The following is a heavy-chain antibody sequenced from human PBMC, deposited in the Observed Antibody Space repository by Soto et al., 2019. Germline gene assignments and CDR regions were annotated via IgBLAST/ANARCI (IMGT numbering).Heavy chain of an antibody. D-gene: IGHD2-2*01. CDR2: INHSGST. CDR1: GGSFSGYY. Sequence: QVQLQQWGAGLLKPSETLSLTCAVYGGSFSGYYWSWIRQPPGKGLEWIVEINHSGSTNYNPSLKSRVTISVDTSKNQFSLKLSSVTAADTAVYYCARGSGGSTSPFDYWGQGTLVTVSS. V-gene: IGHV4-34*01. J-gene: IGHJ4*02. CDR3: ARGSGGSTSPFDY.